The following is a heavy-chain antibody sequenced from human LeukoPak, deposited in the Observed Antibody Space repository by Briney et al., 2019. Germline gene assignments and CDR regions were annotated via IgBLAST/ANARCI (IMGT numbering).Heavy chain of an antibody. Sequence: SETLSLTCAVYGGSFSGYYWSWIRQPPGKGLEWIGEINHSGSTNYSPSLKSRVTISVDTSKNQFSLKLSSVTAADTAVYYCARANTAKAHDYWGQGTLVTVSS. CDR2: INHSGST. V-gene: IGHV4-34*01. J-gene: IGHJ4*02. CDR3: ARANTAKAHDY. D-gene: IGHD5-18*01. CDR1: GGSFSGYY.